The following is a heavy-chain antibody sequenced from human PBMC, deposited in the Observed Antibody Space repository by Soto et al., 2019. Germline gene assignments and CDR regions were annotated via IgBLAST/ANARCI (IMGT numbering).Heavy chain of an antibody. D-gene: IGHD2-2*01. CDR3: ASDQSATSLHFDY. Sequence: SVKGSCKASGGTFSSYTISWVRQAPGQGLEWMGRIIPILGIANYAQKFQGRVTITADKSTSTAYMELSSLRSEDTAVYYCASDQSATSLHFDYLREGTLVTVP. CDR1: GGTFSSYT. V-gene: IGHV1-69*02. CDR2: IIPILGIA. J-gene: IGHJ4*02.